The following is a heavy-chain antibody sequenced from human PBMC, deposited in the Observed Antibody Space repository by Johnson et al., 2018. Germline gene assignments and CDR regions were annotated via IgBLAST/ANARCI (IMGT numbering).Heavy chain of an antibody. D-gene: IGHD2-8*01. V-gene: IGHV3-21*01. CDR1: GFPFISYI. CDR3: TTYSRQDCTLPGCFYWYFDL. Sequence: VQLVQSGGGLVKPGGSLRLSCAASGFPFISYIMSWVRQAPGKGLEWVSSISKSGDLYYANSVKGRFTVSRDNAKNSLYLQMNSLRADDTAVYYCTTYSRQDCTLPGCFYWYFDLWGRGTLVTVSS. CDR2: ISKSGDL. J-gene: IGHJ2*01.